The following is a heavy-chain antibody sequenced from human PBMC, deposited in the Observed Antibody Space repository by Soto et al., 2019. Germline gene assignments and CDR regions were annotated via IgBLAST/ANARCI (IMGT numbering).Heavy chain of an antibody. Sequence: EVQLVESGGGLVKPGGSLRLSCAASGFTFSSYSMNWVRQAPGKGLEWVSSISSSSSYIYYADSVKGRFTISRDNAKNSLYLQMNSLRAEDTAVYYCARSRSSWDPWAFDIWGQGTMVTVSS. CDR2: ISSSSSYI. D-gene: IGHD6-13*01. CDR3: ARSRSSWDPWAFDI. V-gene: IGHV3-21*01. CDR1: GFTFSSYS. J-gene: IGHJ3*02.